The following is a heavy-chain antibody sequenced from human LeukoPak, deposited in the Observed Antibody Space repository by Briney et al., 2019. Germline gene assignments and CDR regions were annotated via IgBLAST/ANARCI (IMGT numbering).Heavy chain of an antibody. CDR3: ARVEQQLDGWFDP. Sequence: SVKVSCKASGGTFSSYAISWVRQAPGQGLEWMGGIIPIFGTANYAQKFQGRVTITADESTSTAYMELSSLRSEDTAVYYCARVEQQLDGWFDPWGQGTLVTVSS. D-gene: IGHD6-13*01. V-gene: IGHV1-69*01. J-gene: IGHJ5*02. CDR1: GGTFSSYA. CDR2: IIPIFGTA.